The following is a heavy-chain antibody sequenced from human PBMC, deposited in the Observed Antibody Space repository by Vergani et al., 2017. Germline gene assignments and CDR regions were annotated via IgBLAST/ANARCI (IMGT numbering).Heavy chain of an antibody. V-gene: IGHV3-23*01. CDR3: AKVDWARDTLRRVDY. J-gene: IGHJ4*02. CDR1: GFPFSSYA. Sequence: EVQLLESGGGLVQPGGSLRLSCAASGFPFSSYAMSWVRQAPGKGLEWVSAISGSGGSTYYADSVKGRFTISGNNSKNTLYLQMNSLRAEDTAVYYCAKVDWARDTLRRVDYWGQGTLVTVSS. D-gene: IGHD3/OR15-3a*01. CDR2: ISGSGGST.